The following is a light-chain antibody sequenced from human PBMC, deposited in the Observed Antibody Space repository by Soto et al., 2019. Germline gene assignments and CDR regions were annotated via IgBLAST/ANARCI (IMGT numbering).Light chain of an antibody. J-gene: IGKJ4*01. CDR3: QQRSDWPPLT. Sequence: DIVLTQFPATLSLSPGERVTLSCRASQSINTYLAWYQQKPGQPPRLLISDASNRATGTPARFSGSGSGTDFTLTISSLEAEDFAVYYCQQRSDWPPLTFGGGTKVEIK. V-gene: IGKV3-11*01. CDR1: QSINTY. CDR2: DAS.